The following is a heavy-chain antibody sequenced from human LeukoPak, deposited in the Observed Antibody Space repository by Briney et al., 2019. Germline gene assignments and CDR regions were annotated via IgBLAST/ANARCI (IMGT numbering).Heavy chain of an antibody. CDR2: ISYDGSNK. CDR3: ARGRAGVVRGVISH. Sequence: PGRSLRLSCAASGFTFSSYGMHWVRQAPGKGLEWVAVISYDGSNKYYADSVKGRFTISRDNSKNTLYLQMNSLRAEDTAVYYCARGRAGVVRGVISHWGRGTLVTVSS. CDR1: GFTFSSYG. J-gene: IGHJ4*02. D-gene: IGHD3-10*01. V-gene: IGHV3-30*03.